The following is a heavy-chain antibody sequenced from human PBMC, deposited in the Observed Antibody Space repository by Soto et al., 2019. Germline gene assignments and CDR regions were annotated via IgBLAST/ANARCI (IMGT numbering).Heavy chain of an antibody. Sequence: ASVKVSCKASGYTFTGYYMHWVRQAPGQGLEWMGWINPNSGGTNYAQKFQGRVTTTRDTSISTAYMELSRLRSDDTAVYYCARGPAATASRYFDYWGQGTLVTVSS. CDR2: INPNSGGT. V-gene: IGHV1-2*02. J-gene: IGHJ4*02. CDR1: GYTFTGYY. D-gene: IGHD6-13*01. CDR3: ARGPAATASRYFDY.